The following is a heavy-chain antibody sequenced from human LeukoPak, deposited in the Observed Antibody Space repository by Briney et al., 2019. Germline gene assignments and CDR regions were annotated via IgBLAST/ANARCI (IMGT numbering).Heavy chain of an antibody. Sequence: SETLSLTCAVYGGSFSGYYWSWIRQPPGKGLEWIGEINHSGSTNYNPSLKSRVTISVDTSKNQFSLKLSSVTAADTAVYYCARVSAGASIAAAGFDYWGQGTLGTVSS. CDR3: ARVSAGASIAAAGFDY. CDR1: GGSFSGYY. J-gene: IGHJ4*02. D-gene: IGHD6-13*01. V-gene: IGHV4-34*01. CDR2: INHSGST.